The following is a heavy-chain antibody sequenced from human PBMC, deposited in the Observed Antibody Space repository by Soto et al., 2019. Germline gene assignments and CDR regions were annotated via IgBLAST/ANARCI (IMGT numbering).Heavy chain of an antibody. Sequence: QVQLVQSGAEVKKPGSSVKVSCKVSGGSFGSFKISWVRQAPGQGPEWLGGIIPVLGATDNAEKFQGRVTLTADEPSRTAYMELSHLRSEDTAIYYCAREEDEISPTWLDPWGQGTLVTVYS. CDR1: GGSFGSFK. CDR2: IIPVLGAT. CDR3: AREEDEISPTWLDP. J-gene: IGHJ5*02. V-gene: IGHV1-69*12.